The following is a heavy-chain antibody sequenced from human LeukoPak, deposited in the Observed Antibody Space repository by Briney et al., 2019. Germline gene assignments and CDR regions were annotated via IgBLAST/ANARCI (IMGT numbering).Heavy chain of an antibody. CDR2: ISAYNGNT. V-gene: IGHV1-18*04. CDR3: ARVDDSSGYYLPVFFDY. CDR1: GYTFTSYY. J-gene: IGHJ4*02. D-gene: IGHD3-22*01. Sequence: ASVKVSCKASGYTFTSYYMHWVRQAPGQGLEWMGWISAYNGNTNYAQKLQGRVTMTTGTSTSTAYMELRSLRSDDTAMYYCARVDDSSGYYLPVFFDYWGQGTLVTVSS.